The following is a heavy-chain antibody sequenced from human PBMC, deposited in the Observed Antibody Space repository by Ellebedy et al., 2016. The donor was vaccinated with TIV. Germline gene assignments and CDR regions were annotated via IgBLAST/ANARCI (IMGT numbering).Heavy chain of an antibody. CDR3: AREGASITMIVVALRGAFDI. CDR2: ISYDGSNK. J-gene: IGHJ3*02. Sequence: GESLKISXAASGFTFSSYAMHWVRQAPGKGLEWVAVISYDGSNKYYADSVKGRFTISRDNSKNTLYLQMNSLRAEDTAVYYCAREGASITMIVVALRGAFDIWGQGTMVTVSS. D-gene: IGHD3-22*01. V-gene: IGHV3-30-3*01. CDR1: GFTFSSYA.